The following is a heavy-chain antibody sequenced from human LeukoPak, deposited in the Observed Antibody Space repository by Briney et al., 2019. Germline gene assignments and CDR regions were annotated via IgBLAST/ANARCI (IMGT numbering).Heavy chain of an antibody. CDR1: GFSVSSTY. CDR3: AKDLAAGIAFDL. J-gene: IGHJ3*01. V-gene: IGHV3-53*01. CDR2: LYSGGDT. Sequence: PGGSLRLSCAASGFSVSSTYMSWVRQAPGKGLEWVSVLYSGGDTYYGDSVKGRFTVSRDNSKNTLYLQMHSLRVEDTAVYYCAKDLAAGIAFDLWGQGTMVIVSS. D-gene: IGHD6-13*01.